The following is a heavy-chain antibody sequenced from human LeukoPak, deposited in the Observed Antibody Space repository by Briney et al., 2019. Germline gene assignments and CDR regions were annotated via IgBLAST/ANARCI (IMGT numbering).Heavy chain of an antibody. D-gene: IGHD2-15*01. CDR1: GYTFTGYY. Sequence: ASVKVSCKASGYTFTGYYMHWVRQAPGQGLEWMGWINPNSGGTNYAQKFQGRVTMTRDTSISTAYMELSRLRSDDTAVYYCARETRSGLLFDAFDIWGQGTMVTVSS. CDR3: ARETRSGLLFDAFDI. J-gene: IGHJ3*02. CDR2: INPNSGGT. V-gene: IGHV1-2*02.